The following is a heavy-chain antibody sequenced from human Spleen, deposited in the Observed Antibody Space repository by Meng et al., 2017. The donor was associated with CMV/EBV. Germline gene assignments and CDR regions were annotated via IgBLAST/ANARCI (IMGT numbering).Heavy chain of an antibody. J-gene: IGHJ5*01. CDR2: ISSSGSIT. D-gene: IGHD1-26*01. V-gene: IGHV3-11*04. CDR3: ARDSSAVHNWLDS. CDR1: GFTFSDYY. Sequence: AASGFTFSDYYMTWIRQAPGKGLEWVSYISSSGSITKYLDSVKGRFTISRDIAKNSLFLQMNSLRVEDTAVYYCARDSSAVHNWLDSWGQGTLVTVSS.